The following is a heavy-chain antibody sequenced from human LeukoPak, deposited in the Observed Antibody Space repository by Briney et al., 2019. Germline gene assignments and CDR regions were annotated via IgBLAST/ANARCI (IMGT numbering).Heavy chain of an antibody. CDR3: ARDPGDSSGYYYPWYFDL. CDR1: GGSISSYY. CDR2: IYYSGST. D-gene: IGHD3-22*01. J-gene: IGHJ2*01. Sequence: SETLSLTCTVSGGSISSYYWSWIRQPPGKGLEWIGYIYYSGSTNYNPSLKSRVTISVDTSKNQFSLKLSFVTAADTAVYYCARDPGDSSGYYYPWYFDLWGRGTLVTVSS. V-gene: IGHV4-59*01.